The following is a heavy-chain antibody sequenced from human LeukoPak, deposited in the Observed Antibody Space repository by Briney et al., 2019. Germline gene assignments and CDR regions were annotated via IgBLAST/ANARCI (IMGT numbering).Heavy chain of an antibody. V-gene: IGHV3-48*01. CDR2: ISSSSSTI. J-gene: IGHJ4*02. D-gene: IGHD1-26*01. CDR3: ARDRWELPPYFDY. Sequence: PGRSLRLSCAASGFTFDDYAMHWVRQAPGKGLEWVSYISSSSSTIYYADSVKGRFTISRDNAKNSLYLQMNSLRAEDTAVYYCARDRWELPPYFDYWGQGTLVTVSS. CDR1: GFTFDDYA.